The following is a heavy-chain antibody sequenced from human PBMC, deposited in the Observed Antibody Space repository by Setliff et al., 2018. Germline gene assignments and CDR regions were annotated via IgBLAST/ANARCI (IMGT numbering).Heavy chain of an antibody. Sequence: GASVKVSCKASGGTFSSYAISWVRQAPGQGLEWMGGIIPILGIANYAQKFQGRVTMTRETSTSTVYMELSSLRSEDTALYYCTVYNTGSSKDHYWGQGTPVTVSS. CDR1: GGTFSSYA. CDR2: IIPILGIA. CDR3: TVYNTGSSKDHY. J-gene: IGHJ4*02. V-gene: IGHV1-69*10. D-gene: IGHD2-8*02.